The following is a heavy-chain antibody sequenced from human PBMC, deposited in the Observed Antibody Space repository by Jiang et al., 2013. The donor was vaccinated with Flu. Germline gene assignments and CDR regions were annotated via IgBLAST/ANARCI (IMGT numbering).Heavy chain of an antibody. J-gene: IGHJ4*02. CDR1: GGSISSYY. Sequence: VSGGSISSYYWSWIRQPPGKGLEWIGYIYYSGSTNYNPSLKSRVTISVDTSKNQFSLKLSSVTAADTAVYYCAKTYYDFWSGYYTEGYYFDYWGQGTLVTVSS. D-gene: IGHD3-3*01. CDR3: AKTYYDFWSGYYTEGYYFDY. CDR2: IYYSGST. V-gene: IGHV4-59*01.